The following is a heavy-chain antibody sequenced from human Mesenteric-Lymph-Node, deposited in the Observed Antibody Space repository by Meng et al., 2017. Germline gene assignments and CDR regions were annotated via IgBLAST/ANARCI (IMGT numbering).Heavy chain of an antibody. J-gene: IGHJ4*02. CDR3: ARGELLWDY. CDR1: GGSISSGGYY. Sequence: VHLQEAGPGLLKPSQTLSLTCTVSGGSISSGGYYWSWIRQHPGKGLEWIGYMDYRGSTFYNPSLKSRVTISVDTSKNQFSLKLSSVTAADTAVYFCARGELLWDYWGQGTLVTVSS. V-gene: IGHV4-30-4*08. D-gene: IGHD2-2*01. CDR2: MDYRGST.